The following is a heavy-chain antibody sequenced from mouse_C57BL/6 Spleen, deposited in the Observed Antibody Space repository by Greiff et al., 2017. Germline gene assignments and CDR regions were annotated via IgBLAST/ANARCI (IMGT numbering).Heavy chain of an antibody. Sequence: QVQLQQPGAELVRPGSSVKLSCKASGYTFTSYWMHWVKQRPIQGLEWIGNIDPSDSETHYNQKFKDKATLTVDKSSSTAYMQLSSLTSEDSAVYYCARRRAEDSSDYYAMDYWGQGTSVTVSS. CDR2: IDPSDSET. V-gene: IGHV1-52*01. CDR3: ARRRAEDSSDYYAMDY. CDR1: GYTFTSYW. D-gene: IGHD3-2*01. J-gene: IGHJ4*01.